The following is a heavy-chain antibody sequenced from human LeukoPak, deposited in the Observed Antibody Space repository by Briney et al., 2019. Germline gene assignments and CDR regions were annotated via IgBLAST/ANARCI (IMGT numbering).Heavy chain of an antibody. Sequence: PGGSLRLSCAASGFNFGDAAMTWVRQVPGKGLQWVSLISSSGLNTYYADSVKGRFALSRDNSKNTLDLQMNSLGADDTAVYYCVKDIHCSYWGQGTPVIVSS. V-gene: IGHV3-23*01. CDR3: VKDIHCSY. J-gene: IGHJ4*02. CDR2: ISSSGLNT. D-gene: IGHD2-15*01. CDR1: GFNFGDAA.